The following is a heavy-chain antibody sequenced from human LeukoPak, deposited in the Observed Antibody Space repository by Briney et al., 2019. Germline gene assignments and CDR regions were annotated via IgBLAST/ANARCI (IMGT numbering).Heavy chain of an antibody. CDR1: GYTFSSYD. CDR2: MNPNSVNT. D-gene: IGHD6-19*01. CDR3: ARGKRVAGRKPLHYYYYYMDV. J-gene: IGHJ6*03. V-gene: IGHV1-8*03. Sequence: SSVKVSCKASGYTFSSYDINWVRQATGQGLEWMGWMNPNSVNTGYAQKFQGRVTITRNTSISTAYMELSSLRSEDTAVYYCARGKRVAGRKPLHYYYYYMDVWGKGTTVTVSS.